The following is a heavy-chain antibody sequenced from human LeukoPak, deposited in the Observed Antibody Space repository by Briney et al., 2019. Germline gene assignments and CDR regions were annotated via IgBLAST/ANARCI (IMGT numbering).Heavy chain of an antibody. CDR3: ARHQAAAAGRHYYYYGMDV. V-gene: IGHV5-51*01. D-gene: IGHD6-13*01. J-gene: IGHJ6*02. CDR2: IYPGNSDT. CDR1: GYSFTTYW. Sequence: GESLKISCKGSGYSFTTYWIAWVRQMPGKGLEWMGLIYPGNSDTRYSPSFQGQVTFSADKSIDTAYLQWSSLKASDTAMYYCARHQAAAAGRHYYYYGMDVWGQGTTVTVSS.